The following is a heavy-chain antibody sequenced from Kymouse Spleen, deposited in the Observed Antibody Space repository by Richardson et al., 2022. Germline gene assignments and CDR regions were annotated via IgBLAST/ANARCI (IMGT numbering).Heavy chain of an antibody. Sequence: QLQLQESGPGLVKPSETLSLTCTVSGGSISSSSYYWGWIRQPPGKGLEWIGSIYYSGSTYYNPSLKSRVTISVDTSKNQFSLKLSSVTAADTAVYYCARDRGRITIFGVVII*TTTTTVWTSGAKGPRSPSPQ. CDR2: IYYSGST. J-gene: IGHJ6*02. CDR1: GGSISSSSYY. D-gene: IGHD3-3*01. V-gene: IGHV4-39*01. CDR3: ARDRGRITIFGVVII*TTTTTVWTS.